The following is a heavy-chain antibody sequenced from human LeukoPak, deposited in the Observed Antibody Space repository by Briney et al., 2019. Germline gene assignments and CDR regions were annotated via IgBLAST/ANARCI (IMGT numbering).Heavy chain of an antibody. D-gene: IGHD1-26*01. J-gene: IGHJ4*02. CDR3: ARQSGNYYMIDY. V-gene: IGHV1-18*01. Sequence: ASVKVSCKASGYTFNRNVFSWVRPAPGQGLERVVWINAYNGNTNYATKLQDRVNMTTDTSTSTAYVELRSLRSDDTAVYYCARQSGNYYMIDYWGQGTLVTVSS. CDR2: INAYNGNT. CDR1: GYTFNRNV.